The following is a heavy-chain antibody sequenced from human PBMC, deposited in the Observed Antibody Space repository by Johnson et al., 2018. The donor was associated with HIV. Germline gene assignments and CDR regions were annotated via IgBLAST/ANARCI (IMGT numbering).Heavy chain of an antibody. V-gene: IGHV3-66*01. J-gene: IGHJ3*02. Sequence: EVQLVESGGGLVQPGGSLRLSCAASGFTFSSYAMHWVRQAPGKGLEWVAVFFSGGTTYYADSVNGRFTISRDNSKNTLFLQMNSLRADDTAVYYCARDKGHAFDIWGQGTMVTVSS. CDR3: ARDKGHAFDI. CDR1: GFTFSSYA. CDR2: FFSGGTT.